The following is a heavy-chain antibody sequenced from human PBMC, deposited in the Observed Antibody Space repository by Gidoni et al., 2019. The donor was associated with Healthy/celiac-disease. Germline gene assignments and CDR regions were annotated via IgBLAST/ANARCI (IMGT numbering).Heavy chain of an antibody. D-gene: IGHD5-12*01. J-gene: IGHJ4*02. CDR1: GFTLRSYS. CDR2: LSSSSSTI. V-gene: IGHV3-48*02. Sequence: EVQLVESGGGLVQPGGSLRLSCAASGFTLRSYSMNWVRQAPGKGLEWVSYLSSSSSTIYYADSVKGRFTISRDNAKNSLYLQMNSLRDEDTAVYYCARDAEMATGELFDYWGQGTLVTVSS. CDR3: ARDAEMATGELFDY.